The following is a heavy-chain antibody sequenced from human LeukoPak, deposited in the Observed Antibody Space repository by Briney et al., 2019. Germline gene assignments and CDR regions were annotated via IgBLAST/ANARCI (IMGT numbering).Heavy chain of an antibody. J-gene: IGHJ4*02. CDR3: ARVVEGITMIAFDY. CDR2: IYYSGST. CDR1: GGSISSSSYY. D-gene: IGHD3-22*01. Sequence: SETQSLTCTVSGGSISSSSYYWGWIRQPPGKGLEWIGSIYYSGSTYYNPSLKSRVTISVDTSKNQFSLKLSSVTAADTAVYYCARVVEGITMIAFDYWGQGTLVTVSS. V-gene: IGHV4-39*07.